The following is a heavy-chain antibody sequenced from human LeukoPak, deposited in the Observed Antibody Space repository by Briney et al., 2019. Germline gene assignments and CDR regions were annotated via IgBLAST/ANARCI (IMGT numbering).Heavy chain of an antibody. CDR2: IYSGGST. CDR3: VYYDSGAYPNLDY. Sequence: GGSLRLSCAASGFTVSRNYMSWVRQAPGKGLEWVSVIYSGGSTYYADSVKGRFNISRDSSKNTLHLQMNSLRAEDTAVYFCVYYDSGAYPNLDYWGRGTLVTVSS. J-gene: IGHJ4*02. V-gene: IGHV3-53*01. CDR1: GFTVSRNY. D-gene: IGHD3-22*01.